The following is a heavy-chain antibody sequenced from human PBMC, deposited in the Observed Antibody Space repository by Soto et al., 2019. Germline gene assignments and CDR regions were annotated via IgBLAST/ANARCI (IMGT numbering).Heavy chain of an antibody. CDR1: GFTFSSYA. Sequence: GGSLKISCVASGFTFSSYAMSWVRQAPGKGLEWVSAISGSGGSRYYADSVKGRFTISRDNSKNTLYLQMNSLRAEDTAVYYCAKDGSLVSGSYPQSYDAFDIWGQGTMVTVSS. D-gene: IGHD1-26*01. CDR3: AKDGSLVSGSYPQSYDAFDI. V-gene: IGHV3-23*01. J-gene: IGHJ3*02. CDR2: ISGSGGSR.